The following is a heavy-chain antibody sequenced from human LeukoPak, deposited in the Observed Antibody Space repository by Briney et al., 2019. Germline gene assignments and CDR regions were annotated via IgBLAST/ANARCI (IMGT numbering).Heavy chain of an antibody. CDR3: AREAKSLACGGDCFSPWFDP. CDR1: GFTFSRYP. Sequence: HAGGSLRLSCAASGFTFSRYPVHWVRQAPGKGLEWVIVISNDGSHKYYADSVKGRFTISRDNSKNTLYLQMNDLRAEDTAVYFCAREAKSLACGGDCFSPWFDPWGRGTRSPSPQ. J-gene: IGHJ5*02. V-gene: IGHV3-30*04. CDR2: ISNDGSHK. D-gene: IGHD2-21*02.